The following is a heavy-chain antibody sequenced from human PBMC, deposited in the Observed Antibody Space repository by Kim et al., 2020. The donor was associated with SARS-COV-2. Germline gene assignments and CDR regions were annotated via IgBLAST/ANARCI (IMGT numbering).Heavy chain of an antibody. J-gene: IGHJ4*02. Sequence: KGRFTSSRDNAKNSLYLQMNSLRAEDTALYYCAKGQLTYGSGSYYPPFDYWGQGTLVTVSS. V-gene: IGHV3-9*01. CDR3: AKGQLTYGSGSYYPPFDY. D-gene: IGHD3-10*01.